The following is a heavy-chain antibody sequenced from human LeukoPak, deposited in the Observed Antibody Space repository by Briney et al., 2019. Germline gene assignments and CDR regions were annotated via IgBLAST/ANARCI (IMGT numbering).Heavy chain of an antibody. J-gene: IGHJ4*02. D-gene: IGHD2-15*01. V-gene: IGHV3-21*01. CDR1: GFTFSSYS. CDR3: ARDACSGGSCFDSDY. Sequence: GGSLRLSCAASGFTFSSYSMNWVRQAPGKGLEWVSSISSSSSYIYYADSVKGRFTISRDNAKNSLYLQMNSLRAEDTAVYYCARDACSGGSCFDSDYWGQGTLVTVSS. CDR2: ISSSSSYI.